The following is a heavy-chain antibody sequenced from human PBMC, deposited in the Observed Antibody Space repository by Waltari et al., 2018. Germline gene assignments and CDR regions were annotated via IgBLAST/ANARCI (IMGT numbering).Heavy chain of an antibody. CDR1: GFTFSSYA. CDR3: ARRFLGNDYYYYMDV. CDR2: ISYDGRNK. D-gene: IGHD3-3*01. J-gene: IGHJ6*03. V-gene: IGHV3-30*04. Sequence: QVQLVEYGGGVVQPGRALRLSCAAAGFTFSSYAMHRVRQAPGKGLEWVAVISYDGRNKYYADSVKGRFTISRDNSKNTLYLQMNSLRAEDTAVYYCARRFLGNDYYYYMDVWGKGTTVTISS.